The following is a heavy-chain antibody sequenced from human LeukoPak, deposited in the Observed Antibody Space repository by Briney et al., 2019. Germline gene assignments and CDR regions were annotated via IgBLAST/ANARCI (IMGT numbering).Heavy chain of an antibody. J-gene: IGHJ4*02. D-gene: IGHD2-2*01. CDR1: GFTVSSNY. CDR2: IYSGGST. V-gene: IGHV3-53*01. CDR3: AKAGAVCSSSSCYANY. Sequence: GGSLRLSCAASGFTVSSNYMSWVRQAPGKGLEWVSVIYSGGSTYYADSVKGRFTISRDNSKNTLYLQMNSLRAEGTALYYCAKAGAVCSSSSCYANYWGQGTLVTVSS.